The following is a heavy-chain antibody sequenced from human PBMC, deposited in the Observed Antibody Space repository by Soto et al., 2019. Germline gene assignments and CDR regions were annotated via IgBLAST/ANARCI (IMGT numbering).Heavy chain of an antibody. D-gene: IGHD2-21*02. CDR1: GGSISNYY. J-gene: IGHJ6*04. V-gene: IGHV4-59*01. CDR2: IYYSGST. CDR3: ARWGAVVTNIPNAFDL. Sequence: SETLSLTCTVSGGSISNYYWSWIRQPPGKGLEWIGYIYYSGSTKYNPSLKSRVTISGDTSKNQFSPKLSSVTAADTAVYYCARWGAVVTNIPNAFDLWGKGTRLTVSS.